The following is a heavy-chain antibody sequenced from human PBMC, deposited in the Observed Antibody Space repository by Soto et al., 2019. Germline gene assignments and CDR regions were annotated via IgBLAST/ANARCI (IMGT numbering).Heavy chain of an antibody. Sequence: GASVKVSCKASGYTFTSYAMHWLRQAPGQSLEWMGWVNPASGYTKYSQRFQDRLTITSDTSASTAYMDLRSLVSEDTAVFYCARSEPRYCSGATCYFYWFDPWGQGTLVTVSS. CDR1: GYTFTSYA. V-gene: IGHV1-3*01. CDR2: VNPASGYT. J-gene: IGHJ5*02. CDR3: ARSEPRYCSGATCYFYWFDP. D-gene: IGHD2-15*01.